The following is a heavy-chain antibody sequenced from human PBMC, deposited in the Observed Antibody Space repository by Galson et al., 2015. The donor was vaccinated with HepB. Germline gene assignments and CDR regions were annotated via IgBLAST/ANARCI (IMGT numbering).Heavy chain of an antibody. CDR1: GYSFASYG. V-gene: IGHV1-18*04. CDR2: ISGNNDNT. CDR3: ARGMDLVVVPAVISCDP. J-gene: IGHJ5*02. Sequence: SVKVSCKASGYSFASYGISWVRQAPGQGLEWMGWISGNNDNTNYAQKFQGRVTLTTDTSTSTAYMELRSLRSDDTAVYYCARGMDLVVVPAVISCDPWGQGTLVTVST. D-gene: IGHD2-2*02.